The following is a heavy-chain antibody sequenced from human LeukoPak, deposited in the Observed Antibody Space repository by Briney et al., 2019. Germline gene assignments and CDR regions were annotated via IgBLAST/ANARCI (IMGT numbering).Heavy chain of an antibody. CDR2: INHSGST. V-gene: IGHV4-34*01. J-gene: IGHJ5*02. CDR1: GGSFSGYY. D-gene: IGHD6-13*01. CDR3: ARARGIAAAAWFDP. Sequence: SETLSLTCAVYGGSFSGYYWSWIRQPPGKGLEWIGEINHSGSTNCNPSLKSRVTISVDTSKNQFSLKLSSVTAADTAVYYCARARGIAAAAWFDPWGQGTLVTVSS.